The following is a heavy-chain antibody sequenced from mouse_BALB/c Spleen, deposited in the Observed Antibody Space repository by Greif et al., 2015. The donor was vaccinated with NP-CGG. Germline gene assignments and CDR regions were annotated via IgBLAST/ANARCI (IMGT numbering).Heavy chain of an antibody. D-gene: IGHD1-1*01. V-gene: IGHV5-17*02. Sequence: EVQGVESGGGLVQPGGSRKLSCAASGFTFSSFGMHWVRQAPEKGLEWVAYISSGSSTIYYADTVKGRFTISRDNPKNTLFLQMTSLRSEDTAMYYCARSGSSYDYAMDYWGQGTSVTVSS. CDR2: ISSGSSTI. J-gene: IGHJ4*01. CDR1: GFTFSSFG. CDR3: ARSGSSYDYAMDY.